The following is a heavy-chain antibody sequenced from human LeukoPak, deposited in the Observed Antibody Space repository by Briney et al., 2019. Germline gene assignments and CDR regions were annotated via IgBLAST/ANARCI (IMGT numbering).Heavy chain of an antibody. CDR2: ISSSSSTI. V-gene: IGHV3-48*01. D-gene: IGHD5-18*01. Sequence: GGSLRLSCAASGFTFSSYSMNWVRQAPGKGLEWVSYISSSSSTIYYADSVKGRFTFSRDNAKNSLYLQMNSLRAEDTAVYYCARVYGRGAMVFYYYYMDVWGKGTTVTVSS. J-gene: IGHJ6*03. CDR3: ARVYGRGAMVFYYYYMDV. CDR1: GFTFSSYS.